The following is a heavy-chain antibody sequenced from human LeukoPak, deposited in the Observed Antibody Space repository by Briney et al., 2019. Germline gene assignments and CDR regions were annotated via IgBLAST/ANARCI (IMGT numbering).Heavy chain of an antibody. V-gene: IGHV1-2*02. CDR2: IKPDSGGT. J-gene: IGHJ4*02. D-gene: IGHD7-27*01. CDR1: GWTFIDHY. CDR3: ARDHNWGTDY. Sequence: ASVKVSCKASGWTFIDHYMHWMRQAPGQGLEWVGWIKPDSGGTHYSQKFQGRVTLTTDTSIRTAYMELGGLRSDDSAVYFCARDHNWGTDYWGQGTLVTVSS.